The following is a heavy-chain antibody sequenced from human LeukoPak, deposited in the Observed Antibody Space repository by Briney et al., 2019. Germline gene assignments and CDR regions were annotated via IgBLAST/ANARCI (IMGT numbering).Heavy chain of an antibody. CDR1: GFTFSSYS. J-gene: IGHJ4*02. CDR2: TSSSSSYI. V-gene: IGHV3-21*01. CDR3: ARGQYYGSGSYYDPGCDY. D-gene: IGHD3-10*01. Sequence: GGSLRLSCAAFGFTFSSYSMNWVRQAPGKGLEWVSSTSSSSSYIYYADSVKGRFTISRDNAKNSLYLQMNSLRAEDTAVYYCARGQYYGSGSYYDPGCDYWGQGTLVTVSS.